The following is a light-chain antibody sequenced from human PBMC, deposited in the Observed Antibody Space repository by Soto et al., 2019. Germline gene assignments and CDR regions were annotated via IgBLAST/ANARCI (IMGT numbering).Light chain of an antibody. V-gene: IGLV3-21*04. CDR2: YDS. Sequence: SYELTQPPSLSVAPGKTARITCGGNNIGSKSVHWYQQKPGQAPVLVIYYDSDRPSGIPERFSGSNSGHTATLTISRVEAGDEADYYCQVGDSSSDHVVFGGGTKVTVL. CDR1: NIGSKS. CDR3: QVGDSSSDHVV. J-gene: IGLJ2*01.